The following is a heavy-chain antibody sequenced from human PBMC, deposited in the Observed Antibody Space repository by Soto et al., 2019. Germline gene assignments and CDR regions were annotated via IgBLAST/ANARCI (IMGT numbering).Heavy chain of an antibody. J-gene: IGHJ4*02. V-gene: IGHV6-1*01. CDR3: ARGVAGSGFDL. CDR1: GDXVSSNTGA. D-gene: IGHD6-19*01. Sequence: QXLSLTCVISGDXVSSNTGAWNWIRSSPSRGLEWLGRTYYRSNWRHDYAVSVKSRITVNPDTSKNHFSLQLNSVTPDDTAVYYCARGVAGSGFDLWGQGTLGTVSS. CDR2: TYYRSNWRH.